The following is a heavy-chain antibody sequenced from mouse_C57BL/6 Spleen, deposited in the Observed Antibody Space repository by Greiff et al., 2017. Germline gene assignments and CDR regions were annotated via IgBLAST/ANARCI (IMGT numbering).Heavy chain of an antibody. CDR3: ARKVWYFDV. V-gene: IGHV5-17*01. CDR2: ISSGSSTI. J-gene: IGHJ1*03. CDR1: GFPFSDYG. Sequence: EVHLVESGGGLVKPGGSLKLSCAASGFPFSDYGMHWVRQAPEKGLEWVAYISSGSSTIYYADTVKGRFTISRDNAKNTLFLQMTSLRSEDTAMYYCARKVWYFDVWGTGTTVTVSS.